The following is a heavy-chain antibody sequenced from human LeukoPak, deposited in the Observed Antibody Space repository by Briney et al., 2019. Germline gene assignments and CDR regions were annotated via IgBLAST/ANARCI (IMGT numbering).Heavy chain of an antibody. CDR1: GFTFSNYW. D-gene: IGHD3-9*01. J-gene: IGHJ4*02. CDR3: ARVRILTGYYSNDY. CDR2: INQDGSEK. V-gene: IGHV3-7*04. Sequence: PGGSLRLSCAASGFTFSNYWMTWVRQAPGKGLEWVANINQDGSEKYYVDSLKGRFTISRDNAENSLYLQMNSLRAEDTAVYHCARVRILTGYYSNDYWGQGTQVTVSS.